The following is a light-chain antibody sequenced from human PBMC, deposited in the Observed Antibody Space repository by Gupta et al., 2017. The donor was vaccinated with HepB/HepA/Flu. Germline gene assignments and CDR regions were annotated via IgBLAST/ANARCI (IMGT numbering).Light chain of an antibody. J-gene: IGKJ1*01. Sequence: DIEMTQSPSSLPASVGDRVTITYRASQGISNYLAWYQQKTGKVPKLLIYAASTLQSGVPSRFSGSGSGTDFTLTISSLQPEDVATYYCQKYNSAPWTFGQGTKVEIK. CDR2: AAS. CDR1: QGISNY. CDR3: QKYNSAPWT. V-gene: IGKV1-27*01.